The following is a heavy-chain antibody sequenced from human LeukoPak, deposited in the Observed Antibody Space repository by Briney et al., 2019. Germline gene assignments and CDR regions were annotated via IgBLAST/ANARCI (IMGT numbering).Heavy chain of an antibody. CDR1: GGSFSGYY. J-gene: IGHJ4*02. Sequence: PSETLSLTCAVYGGSFSGYYWSWIHQPPGKGLEWIAYINYSWDTNYNPSLTSRATISVDTSKNHFSLRLNSVTAADTAVYYCARFLQFPDSNCHYLDSWGQGILVTVSS. V-gene: IGHV4-59*01. D-gene: IGHD3-22*01. CDR2: INYSWDT. CDR3: ARFLQFPDSNCHYLDS.